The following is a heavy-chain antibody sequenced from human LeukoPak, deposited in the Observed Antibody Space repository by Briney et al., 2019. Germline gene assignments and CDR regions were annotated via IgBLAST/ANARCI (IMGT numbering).Heavy chain of an antibody. Sequence: SETLSLTRTVCGGSISRYYWSCIRQPPGEGLGWIGDIYYSWNTHYKPSLKSRVTISVDTSTVQFSLKLSSVTAADTAVYYCARFNCSSTSCQNYYYYGMDVWGQGTTVTVAS. CDR2: IYYSWNT. V-gene: IGHV4-59*08. CDR1: GGSISRYY. CDR3: ARFNCSSTSCQNYYYYGMDV. D-gene: IGHD2-2*01. J-gene: IGHJ6*02.